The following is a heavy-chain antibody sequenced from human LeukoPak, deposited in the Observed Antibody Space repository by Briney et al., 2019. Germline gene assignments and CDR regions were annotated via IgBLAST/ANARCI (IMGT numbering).Heavy chain of an antibody. J-gene: IGHJ6*02. D-gene: IGHD5-12*01. CDR2: INPNSGGT. CDR1: GYTFTGYY. CDR3: AREDIVATTYYYYYGMDV. Sequence: GASVKVSCRASGYTFTGYYMHWVRQAPGQGLEWTGWINPNSGGTNYAQKFQGRVTMTRDTSISTAYMELSRLRSDDTAVYYCAREDIVATTYYYYYGMDVWGQGTTVTVSS. V-gene: IGHV1-2*02.